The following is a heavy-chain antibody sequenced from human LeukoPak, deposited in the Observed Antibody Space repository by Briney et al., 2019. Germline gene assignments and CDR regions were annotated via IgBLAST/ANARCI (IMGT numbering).Heavy chain of an antibody. Sequence: GGSLRLSCAASGFTFSSFAMSWVRQAPGKGLEWVSVITPSDGSTYYSDSVRGRFTISRDNSKNTMYLQMNSLRAEDTAVHYCAKAQTMTMVTTVFYYGMDVWGQGTTVIVSS. CDR1: GFTFSSFA. CDR2: ITPSDGST. J-gene: IGHJ6*02. D-gene: IGHD4-17*01. V-gene: IGHV3-23*01. CDR3: AKAQTMTMVTTVFYYGMDV.